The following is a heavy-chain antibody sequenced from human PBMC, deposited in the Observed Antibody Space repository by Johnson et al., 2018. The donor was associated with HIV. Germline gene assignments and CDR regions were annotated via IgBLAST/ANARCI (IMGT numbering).Heavy chain of an antibody. D-gene: IGHD3/OR15-3a*01. CDR3: ANRDWNGFDI. J-gene: IGHJ3*02. V-gene: IGHV3-43D*03. Sequence: VQLVESGGGLVQPGRSLRLSCAASGFTFDDYAMHWVRQAPGKGLEWVSLISWDGGSTYYADSVKGRFTISRDNSKNSLYLQMNSLRADDTAVYHCANRDWNGFDIWGQGTMVTVSS. CDR2: ISWDGGST. CDR1: GFTFDDYA.